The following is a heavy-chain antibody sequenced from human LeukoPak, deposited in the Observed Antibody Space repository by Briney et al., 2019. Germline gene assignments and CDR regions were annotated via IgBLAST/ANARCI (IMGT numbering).Heavy chain of an antibody. V-gene: IGHV4-59*01. J-gene: IGHJ4*02. CDR2: ISYPGST. D-gene: IGHD1-1*01. CDR3: ARGSHWNQLHYFDY. CDR1: GGSISSYY. Sequence: PSETLSLTCTVSGGSISSYYWSWIRQPPGKGLDWIGYISYPGSTNYNPSLNSRVTISIDTSKNQFSLKLSSVTAADTAVYYCARGSHWNQLHYFDYWGQGTLVTVSS.